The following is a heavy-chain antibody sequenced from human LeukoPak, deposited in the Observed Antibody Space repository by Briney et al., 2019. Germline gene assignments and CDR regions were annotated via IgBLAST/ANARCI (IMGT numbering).Heavy chain of an antibody. CDR3: ARLFSSGWPYFYGLGA. Sequence: SETLSLTCTVAGDSITSSGVYWGWVRQPPGKGLEWVGCAYYGGDTYSNPSLESRITISFDTSKNQFSLSLSSVNDADKALYFCARLFSSGWPYFYGLGAWGQGTTVTVSS. V-gene: IGHV4-39*01. CDR2: AYYGGDT. CDR1: GDSITSSGVY. D-gene: IGHD6-19*01. J-gene: IGHJ6*02.